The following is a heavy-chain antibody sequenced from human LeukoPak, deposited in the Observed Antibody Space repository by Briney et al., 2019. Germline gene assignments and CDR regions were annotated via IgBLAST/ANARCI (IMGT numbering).Heavy chain of an antibody. D-gene: IGHD6-13*01. CDR3: AKSSSWRPFDY. CDR2: IYSGGST. V-gene: IGHV3-53*01. J-gene: IGHJ4*02. CDR1: GFTVSSNY. Sequence: GGSLRLSCAASGFTVSSNYMSWVRQAPGKGLEWVSLIYSGGSTYYADSVKGRFTISRDNSKNTVYLQMNSLRAEDTAVYYCAKSSSWRPFDYWGQGTLVTVSS.